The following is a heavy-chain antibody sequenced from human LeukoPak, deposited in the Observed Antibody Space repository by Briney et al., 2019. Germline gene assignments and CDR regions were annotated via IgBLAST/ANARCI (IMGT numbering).Heavy chain of an antibody. V-gene: IGHV3-23*01. CDR3: AKERTETTAYFDY. J-gene: IGHJ4*02. CDR1: GFTSSRYD. CDR2: ISDTGEST. Sequence: PGGSLRLSCAASGFTSSRYDMSWVRQAPGEGLEWVSGISDTGESTYYVDSVKGRFTISRDNSKNTLYLQMNSLRAEDTAVYHCAKERTETTAYFDYWGQGTLVTVSS. D-gene: IGHD4-17*01.